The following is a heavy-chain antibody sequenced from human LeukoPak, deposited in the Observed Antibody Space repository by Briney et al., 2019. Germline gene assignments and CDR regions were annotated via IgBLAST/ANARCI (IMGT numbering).Heavy chain of an antibody. Sequence: GGTLRLSCAASGFTFSSHGMSWVRQAPGKGLEWVAFLRYDGSNKYYTDSVKGRFTISRDNSKNTLYLQMNSLRAEDTAVYYCAKGRGWEASYYYYYMDVWGKGTTVTISS. CDR2: LRYDGSNK. CDR1: GFTFSSHG. J-gene: IGHJ6*03. V-gene: IGHV3-30*02. D-gene: IGHD1-26*01. CDR3: AKGRGWEASYYYYYMDV.